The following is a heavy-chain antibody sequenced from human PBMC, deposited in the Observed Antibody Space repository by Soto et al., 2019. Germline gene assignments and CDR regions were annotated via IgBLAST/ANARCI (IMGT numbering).Heavy chain of an antibody. CDR1: GFTFSSYA. J-gene: IGHJ6*02. CDR3: ARSMVRGDQIYYYYGMDV. CDR2: ISYDGSNK. D-gene: IGHD3-10*01. Sequence: QVQLLESGGGVVQPGRSLRLSCAASGFTFSSYAMHWVRQAPGKGLESVAVISYDGSNKYYADSVKGRFTISRDNSKNTLYLQMNSLRAEDTAVYYCARSMVRGDQIYYYYGMDVWGQGTTVTVSS. V-gene: IGHV3-30-3*01.